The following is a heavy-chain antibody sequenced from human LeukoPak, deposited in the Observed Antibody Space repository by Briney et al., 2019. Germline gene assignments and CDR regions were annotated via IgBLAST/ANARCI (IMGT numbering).Heavy chain of an antibody. Sequence: GSLRLSCAASGFTFSSYGMHWVRQAPGKGLEWVAVISYDGSNKYYADSVKGRFTISRDNSKNTLYLQMNSLRAEGTAVYYCATRNKPGIPFDYWGQGTLVTVSS. J-gene: IGHJ4*02. CDR3: ATRNKPGIPFDY. D-gene: IGHD7-27*01. V-gene: IGHV3-30*03. CDR2: ISYDGSNK. CDR1: GFTFSSYG.